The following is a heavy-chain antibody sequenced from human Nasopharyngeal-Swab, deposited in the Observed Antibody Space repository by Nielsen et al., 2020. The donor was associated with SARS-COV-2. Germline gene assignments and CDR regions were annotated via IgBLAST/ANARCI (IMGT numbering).Heavy chain of an antibody. V-gene: IGHV3-23*01. CDR2: ISGSGGST. CDR3: AKGHSSSWPDYYYYGMDV. CDR1: GFTFSSYA. J-gene: IGHJ6*02. D-gene: IGHD6-13*01. Sequence: GEALKISWAASGFTFSSYAMSWVRQAPGKGLEWVSAISGSGGSTYYADSVKGRFTISRDNSKNTLYLQMNSLRAEDTAVYYCAKGHSSSWPDYYYYGMDVWGQGTTVTVSS.